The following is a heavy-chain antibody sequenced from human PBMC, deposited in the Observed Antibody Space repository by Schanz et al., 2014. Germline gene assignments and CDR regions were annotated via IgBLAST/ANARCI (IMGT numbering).Heavy chain of an antibody. CDR2: IYYRGNT. J-gene: IGHJ6*02. CDR1: GGSISSYY. D-gene: IGHD2-2*01. V-gene: IGHV4-59*12. CDR3: AREEMFRDIAKAPAAADV. Sequence: QVQLQESGPGLVKPSETLSLTCTVSGGSISSYYWSWIRQPPGKGLEWIGFIYYRGNTNYNPSLTSRVTMPENPPKTRFPRNQSSGAAADTAVYYCAREEMFRDIAKAPAAADVWGQGTTVIVSS.